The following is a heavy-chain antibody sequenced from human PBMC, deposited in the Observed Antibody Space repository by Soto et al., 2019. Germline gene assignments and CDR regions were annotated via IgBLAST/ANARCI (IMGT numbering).Heavy chain of an antibody. J-gene: IGHJ4*02. V-gene: IGHV3-48*02. CDR1: GFTFSSYS. CDR3: AREGYDYVWGILFDY. Sequence: GGSLRLSCAASGFTFSSYSMNWVRQAPGKGLEWVSYISSSSSTIYYADSVKGRFTISRDNAKNSLYLQMNSLRDEDTAVYYCAREGYDYVWGILFDYWGQGTLVTVSS. D-gene: IGHD3-16*01. CDR2: ISSSSSTI.